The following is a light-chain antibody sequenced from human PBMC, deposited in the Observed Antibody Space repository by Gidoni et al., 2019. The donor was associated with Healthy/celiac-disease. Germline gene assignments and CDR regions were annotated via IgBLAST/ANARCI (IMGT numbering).Light chain of an antibody. J-gene: IGKJ4*01. Sequence: EVVLTPSPGTLSLSPGDRATLSCRASQSVSSSYLAWYQQKPGQAPRLLIYGASSRATGIPDSFSGSGSGTDFTLTISRLEPEDFAVYYCQQYGSSPTFXGXTKVEIK. V-gene: IGKV3-20*01. CDR2: GAS. CDR3: QQYGSSPT. CDR1: QSVSSSY.